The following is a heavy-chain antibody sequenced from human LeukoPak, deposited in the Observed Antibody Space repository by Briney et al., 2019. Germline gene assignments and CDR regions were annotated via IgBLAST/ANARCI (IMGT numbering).Heavy chain of an antibody. CDR1: GGSISSSSYY. CDR3: ARRKSSGSSFDY. D-gene: IGHD1-26*01. Sequence: SETLSLTCTVSGGSISSSSYYWGWIRQPPGKGLEWIGSIYYSGSTYYNPSLKSRVTISVDTSKNQFSLKLSSVTAADTAVYYCARRKSSGSSFDYWGQGTLVTVSS. CDR2: IYYSGST. V-gene: IGHV4-39*01. J-gene: IGHJ4*02.